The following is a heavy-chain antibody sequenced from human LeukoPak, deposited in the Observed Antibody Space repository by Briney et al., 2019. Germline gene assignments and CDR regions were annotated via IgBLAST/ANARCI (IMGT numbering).Heavy chain of an antibody. CDR2: IKHDGSDK. D-gene: IGHD4-23*01. CDR1: GFTFSNFW. V-gene: IGHV3-7*01. Sequence: GGSLRLSCAASGFTFSNFWLSWVRQAPGKGLEWVANIKHDGSDKYYVDSVRGRFTISRDNAKNSLFLQMNSLRNEDTAVYYCVWHYDRKSGYWGQGTLVTVSS. CDR3: VWHYDRKSGY. J-gene: IGHJ4*02.